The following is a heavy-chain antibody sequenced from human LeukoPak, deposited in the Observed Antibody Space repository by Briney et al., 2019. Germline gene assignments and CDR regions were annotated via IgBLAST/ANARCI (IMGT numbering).Heavy chain of an antibody. Sequence: PGGSLRLSCVASGFTFVHFSMHWVRQAPGKGLEWVAFVSGEQTDKYYADSVKGRFTIFRDNSRNTLFLEMNSLRPDDTAVYYCARDQPGTYTMSSTWGQGTLVTVSS. CDR3: ARDQPGTYTMSST. CDR1: GFTFVHFS. J-gene: IGHJ5*02. D-gene: IGHD7-27*01. V-gene: IGHV3-30*04. CDR2: VSGEQTDK.